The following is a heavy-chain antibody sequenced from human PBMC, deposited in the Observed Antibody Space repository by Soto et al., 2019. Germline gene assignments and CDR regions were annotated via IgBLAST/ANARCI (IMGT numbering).Heavy chain of an antibody. CDR2: IYYSEST. CDR1: GGSINSADYY. V-gene: IGHV4-30-4*01. CDR3: ACFVRFVEVYDI. Sequence: QMQLQESGPGLVKPSQTLSLTCSVSGGSINSADYYWSWIRQPPGKGLEWIGYIYYSESTYYNPSLKSRVXIXLXXSKNQFSLKVTSVTAADTAVYYCACFVRFVEVYDIWGQGTLVTVSS. J-gene: IGHJ3*02. D-gene: IGHD3-16*01.